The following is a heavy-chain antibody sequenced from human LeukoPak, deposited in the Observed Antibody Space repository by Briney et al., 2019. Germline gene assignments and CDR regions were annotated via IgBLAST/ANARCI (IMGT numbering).Heavy chain of an antibody. Sequence: GESLKISCKGSGYSFTSYWIGWVCQMPGKGLEWMGIIYPGDSDTRYSPSFQGQVTISADKSISTAYLQWSSLKASDTAMYYCARRVGSSGWYDAFDIWGQGTMVTVSS. D-gene: IGHD6-19*01. CDR3: ARRVGSSGWYDAFDI. CDR1: GYSFTSYW. J-gene: IGHJ3*02. V-gene: IGHV5-51*01. CDR2: IYPGDSDT.